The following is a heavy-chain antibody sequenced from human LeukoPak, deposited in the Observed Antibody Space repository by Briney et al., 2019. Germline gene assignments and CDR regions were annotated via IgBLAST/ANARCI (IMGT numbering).Heavy chain of an antibody. CDR3: AKSRIWFGEVFDY. J-gene: IGHJ4*02. D-gene: IGHD3-10*01. CDR1: GFTFSSYA. V-gene: IGHV3-23*01. Sequence: GGSLRLSCAVSGFTFSSYAMSWVRQAPGKGLEWVSAISGSGGSTYYADSVKGRFTISRDNSKNTLYLQMDSLRAEDTAVYYCAKSRIWFGEVFDYWGQGALVTVSS. CDR2: ISGSGGST.